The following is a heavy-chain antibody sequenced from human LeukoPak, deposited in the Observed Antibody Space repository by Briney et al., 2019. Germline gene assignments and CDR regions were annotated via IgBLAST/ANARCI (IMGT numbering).Heavy chain of an antibody. CDR2: IWYDGSNK. CDR3: ARDGGQAVPGTPIYWYFDL. D-gene: IGHD6-19*01. CDR1: GFTFSNYG. J-gene: IGHJ2*01. Sequence: GGSLRLSCAASGFTFSNYGMHWVRQAPGKELEWVAVIWYDGSNKYYADSVKGRFTISRDNSKNTLYLQMNSLRAEDTAVYYCARDGGQAVPGTPIYWYFDLWGRGTLVTVSS. V-gene: IGHV3-33*01.